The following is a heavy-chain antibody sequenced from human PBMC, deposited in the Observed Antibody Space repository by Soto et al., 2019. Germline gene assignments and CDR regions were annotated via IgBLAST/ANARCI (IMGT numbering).Heavy chain of an antibody. J-gene: IGHJ4*02. D-gene: IGHD3-16*01. CDR3: AKTYIWGSYRENYFDY. CDR2: ISGSGGST. CDR1: GFTFSSYA. Sequence: GGSLRLSCAASGFTFSSYAMSWVRQAPGKGLEWVSAISGSGGSTYYADSVKGRFTISRDNSKNTLYLQMNSLRAEDTAVYYCAKTYIWGSYRENYFDYWGQGTLVTVSS. V-gene: IGHV3-23*01.